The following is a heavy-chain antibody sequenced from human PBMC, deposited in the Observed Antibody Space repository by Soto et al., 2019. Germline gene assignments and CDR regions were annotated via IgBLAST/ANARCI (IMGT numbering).Heavy chain of an antibody. Sequence: QVQLVQSGAEVKKPGASVKVSCKASGYTFTSYDINWVRQAPGQGLGWVGWMTPNSGDTGYAQTFQGRVTLTRDTSRSTAYMELSSLTSEDTAVYYCARNLYNTGSFDHWGQGTLVTVSS. CDR1: GYTFTSYD. J-gene: IGHJ4*02. V-gene: IGHV1-8*02. CDR2: MTPNSGDT. D-gene: IGHD1-20*01. CDR3: ARNLYNTGSFDH.